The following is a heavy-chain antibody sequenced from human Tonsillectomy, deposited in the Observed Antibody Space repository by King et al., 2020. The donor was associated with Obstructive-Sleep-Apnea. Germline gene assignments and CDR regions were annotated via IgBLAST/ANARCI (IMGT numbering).Heavy chain of an antibody. CDR3: AKDTSIMVRGDQKYHYYYGMDV. CDR1: GFTFDDYA. J-gene: IGHJ6*02. V-gene: IGHV3-9*01. D-gene: IGHD3-10*01. CDR2: ISWNSGSI. Sequence: DVQLVESGGGLVQPGRSLRLSCAASGFTFDDYAMHWVRQAPGKGLEWVSGISWNSGSIGYADSVKGRFTISRDNAKNSLYLQMNSLRAEDTALYYCAKDTSIMVRGDQKYHYYYGMDVWGQGTTVTVSS.